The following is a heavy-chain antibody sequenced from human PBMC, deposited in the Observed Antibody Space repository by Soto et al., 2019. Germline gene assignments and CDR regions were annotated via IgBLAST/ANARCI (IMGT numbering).Heavy chain of an antibody. CDR3: ARGRGTAMAISYDAFDI. CDR1: GFTFSSYG. D-gene: IGHD5-18*01. Sequence: GGSLRLSCAASGFTFSSYGMHWVRQAPGKGLEWVAVIWYDGSNKYYADSVKGRFTISRDNSKNTLYLQMNSLRAEDTAVYYCARGRGTAMAISYDAFDIWGQGTMVTVSS. CDR2: IWYDGSNK. V-gene: IGHV3-33*01. J-gene: IGHJ3*02.